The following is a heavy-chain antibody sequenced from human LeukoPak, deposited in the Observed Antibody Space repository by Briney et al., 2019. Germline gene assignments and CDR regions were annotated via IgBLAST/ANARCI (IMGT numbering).Heavy chain of an antibody. D-gene: IGHD4-17*01. CDR1: GFTSNSYW. V-gene: IGHV3-74*01. CDR2: INSDESRT. Sequence: PGGSLRLSCAAPGFTSNSYWMHWVRQAPGRGLVWVSRINSDESRTAYADSVKGRFSISRDNAKNTLYLQMNSLRAEDTAVYYCARGYGDWFDPWGQGTLVTVSS. J-gene: IGHJ5*02. CDR3: ARGYGDWFDP.